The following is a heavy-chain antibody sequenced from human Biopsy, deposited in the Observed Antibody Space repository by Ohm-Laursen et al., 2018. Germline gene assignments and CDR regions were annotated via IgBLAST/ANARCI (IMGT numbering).Heavy chain of an antibody. CDR3: ATGIRSGWYYFDY. CDR2: FAPEDGKT. D-gene: IGHD6-19*01. CDR1: GYTLAELS. J-gene: IGHJ4*02. V-gene: IGHV1-24*01. Sequence: ASVKVSCKVSGYTLAELSMHWVRQTPGKGLEWMGGFAPEDGKTFYAQNFQGRVTMTEDTSTHTAYMELSSLRSEDTALYYCATGIRSGWYYFDYWGQGTLVTVSS.